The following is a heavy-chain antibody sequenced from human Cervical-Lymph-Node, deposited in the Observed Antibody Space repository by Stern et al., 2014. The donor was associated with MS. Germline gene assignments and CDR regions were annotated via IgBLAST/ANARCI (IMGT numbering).Heavy chain of an antibody. J-gene: IGHJ2*01. D-gene: IGHD6-19*01. CDR2: IIPIFGAP. V-gene: IGHV1-69*01. Sequence: AQLVESGAEVKKPGSSVKVSCRPSGGSFINYAISWVRQAPGQGLEWMGGIIPIFGAPDYAQRFQARLTITADESTSTAYMELGSLTSDDTAIYYCAQGAGSYWYVGLWGRGTPITVSS. CDR3: AQGAGSYWYVGL. CDR1: GGSFINYA.